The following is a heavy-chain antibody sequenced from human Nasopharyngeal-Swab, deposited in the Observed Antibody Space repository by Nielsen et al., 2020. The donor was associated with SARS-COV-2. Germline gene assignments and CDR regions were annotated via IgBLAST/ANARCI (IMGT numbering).Heavy chain of an antibody. Sequence: ASVKVSCTASGYTFTSYGISWVRQAPGQGLEWMGWISAYNGNTNYAQKLQGRVTMTTDTSTSTAYMELRSLRSDDTAVYYCARDRRGRYYDSSGYYFPFDYWGQGTLVTVSS. CDR3: ARDRRGRYYDSSGYYFPFDY. D-gene: IGHD3-22*01. J-gene: IGHJ4*02. CDR2: ISAYNGNT. CDR1: GYTFTSYG. V-gene: IGHV1-18*01.